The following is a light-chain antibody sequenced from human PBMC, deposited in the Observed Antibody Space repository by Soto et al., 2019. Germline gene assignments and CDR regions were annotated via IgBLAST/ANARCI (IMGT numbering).Light chain of an antibody. CDR3: QQYGNSPHT. V-gene: IGKV3-20*01. CDR1: QSIANSY. CDR2: GAS. J-gene: IGKJ2*01. Sequence: EIVLTQSPGTLSLSPGERATPSCRASQSIANSYLAWYQQKPGQTPRLLIYGASDRATGIPDRFSGSGSGADFTLTISRLEPEDFAVYYCQQYGNSPHTFGQGTKLEIK.